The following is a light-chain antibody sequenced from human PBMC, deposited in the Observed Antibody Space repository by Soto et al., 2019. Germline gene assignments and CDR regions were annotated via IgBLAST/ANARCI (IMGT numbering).Light chain of an antibody. CDR3: QKYTNVPA. J-gene: IGKJ4*01. V-gene: IGKV1-27*01. CDR1: QGISNY. Sequence: DIQMTQSPSSLSASVGDRVTITCRASQGISNYLAWYQQIPGKVPKLLISAASTLQSGVPSRFSVSGSGTDFTFTISSLQPGDVATYYCQKYTNVPAFGGGTKVEIK. CDR2: AAS.